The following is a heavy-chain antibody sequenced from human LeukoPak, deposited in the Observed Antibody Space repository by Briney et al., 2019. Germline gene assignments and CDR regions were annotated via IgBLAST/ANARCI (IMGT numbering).Heavy chain of an antibody. Sequence: SETLSLTCTVSGGSISSSSSYWGWIRQPPGKGLEWIGSIYYSGSTYYNPSLKSRVTISVDTSKNQFSLKLSSVTAADTAVYYCARTNWGGLDYFDYWGQGTLVTVSS. J-gene: IGHJ4*02. CDR3: ARTNWGGLDYFDY. CDR1: GGSISSSSSY. V-gene: IGHV4-39*01. D-gene: IGHD7-27*01. CDR2: IYYSGST.